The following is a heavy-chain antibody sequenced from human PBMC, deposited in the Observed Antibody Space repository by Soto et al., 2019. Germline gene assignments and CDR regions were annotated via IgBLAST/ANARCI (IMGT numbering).Heavy chain of an antibody. CDR3: ARAVGYCSGGSCYRGWFDP. D-gene: IGHD2-15*01. V-gene: IGHV1-2*02. CDR2: INPNSGGT. J-gene: IGHJ5*02. CDR1: GYTFTGYY. Sequence: ASVKVSCKASGYTFTGYYMHWVRQAPGQGLEWMGWINPNSGGTNYAQKFQGRVTMTRVTSISTAYMELSRLRSDDTVVYYCARAVGYCSGGSCYRGWFDPWGQGTLVTVSS.